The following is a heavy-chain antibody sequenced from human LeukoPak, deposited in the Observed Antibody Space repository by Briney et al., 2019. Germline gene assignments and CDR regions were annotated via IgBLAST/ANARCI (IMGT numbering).Heavy chain of an antibody. CDR1: GFTFSSYA. CDR3: ARGIAYCGGDCYSRWFDP. D-gene: IGHD2-21*02. J-gene: IGHJ5*02. CDR2: ISSNGGST. V-gene: IGHV3-64*01. Sequence: GGSLRLSCAASGFTFSSYAMHWVRQAPGKGLEYASAISSNGGSTYYANSVKGRFTISRDNSKNTLYLQMGSLRAEDMAVYYCARGIAYCGGDCYSRWFDPWGQGTLVTVSS.